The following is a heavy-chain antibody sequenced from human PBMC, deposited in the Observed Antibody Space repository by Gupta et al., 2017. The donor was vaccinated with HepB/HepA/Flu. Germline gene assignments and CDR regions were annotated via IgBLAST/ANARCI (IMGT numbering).Heavy chain of an antibody. Sequence: QLQLQESGPGLVKPSETLSLTCTVSGGSIKSNNYYWAWIRQPPGKGLEWIGNIYYSGSTYYNPSLKSRVTISVDTSKTQFSLKLSSVTATDTAVYYCTRRPTTLAVPYGVHWGQGTLVRVSS. CDR2: IYYSGST. J-gene: IGHJ4*02. CDR1: GGSIKSNNYY. D-gene: IGHD6-19*01. CDR3: TRRPTTLAVPYGVH. V-gene: IGHV4-39*01.